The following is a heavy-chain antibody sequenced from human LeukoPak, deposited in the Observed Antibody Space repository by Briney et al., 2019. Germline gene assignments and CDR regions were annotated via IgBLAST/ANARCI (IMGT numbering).Heavy chain of an antibody. CDR1: GFTFSSYA. CDR2: ISGSGGST. CDR3: AKDRITMVRGVKSADYYGMDV. V-gene: IGHV3-23*01. Sequence: GGSLRLSCAASGFTFSSYAMSWVRQAPGKGLEWVSAISGSGGSTYYADSVKGRFTISRDNSKNTLYLQMNSLRAEDTAVYYCAKDRITMVRGVKSADYYGMDVWGQGTTVTVSS. D-gene: IGHD3-10*01. J-gene: IGHJ6*02.